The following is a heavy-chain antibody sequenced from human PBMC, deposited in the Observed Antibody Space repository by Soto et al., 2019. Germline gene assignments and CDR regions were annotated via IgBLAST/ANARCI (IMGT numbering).Heavy chain of an antibody. Sequence: GGSLRLSCAASGFTFSSYAMSWVRQSTGKGLEWVSTIRDSGGGTSYADSVKGRFTISRDNSKNTLYLQMNSLRAEDTAVYYCARFIVEIAAAGWGRPMDVWGQGTTVTVSS. D-gene: IGHD6-13*01. V-gene: IGHV3-23*01. CDR1: GFTFSSYA. CDR3: ARFIVEIAAAGWGRPMDV. CDR2: IRDSGGGT. J-gene: IGHJ6*02.